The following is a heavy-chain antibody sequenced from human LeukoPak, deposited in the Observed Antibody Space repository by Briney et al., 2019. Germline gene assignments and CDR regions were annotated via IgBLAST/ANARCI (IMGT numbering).Heavy chain of an antibody. J-gene: IGHJ4*02. CDR3: ARDHAYRADY. V-gene: IGHV3-7*01. CDR2: INQDESKK. CDR1: GFTFSDDW. D-gene: IGHD2-2*01. Sequence: GGSLRLSCAASGFTFSDDWMCWVRQAPGKGLEWVANINQDESKKYYADSVKGRFTISRDNAKNSLYLQMSSLTAEDTAIYYCARDHAYRADYWGQGTLVTVSS.